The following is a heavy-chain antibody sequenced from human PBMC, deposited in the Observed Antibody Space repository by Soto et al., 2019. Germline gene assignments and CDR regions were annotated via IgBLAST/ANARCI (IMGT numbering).Heavy chain of an antibody. Sequence: GGSLRLSCAASGFTFSSYAMHWVRQAPGKGLEWVAVISYDGSNKYYADSVKGRFTISRGNSKNTLYLQMNSLRAEDTAVYYCARDPTYDYFDYWGQGTLVTVSS. V-gene: IGHV3-30-3*01. CDR3: ARDPTYDYFDY. CDR1: GFTFSSYA. J-gene: IGHJ4*02. CDR2: ISYDGSNK.